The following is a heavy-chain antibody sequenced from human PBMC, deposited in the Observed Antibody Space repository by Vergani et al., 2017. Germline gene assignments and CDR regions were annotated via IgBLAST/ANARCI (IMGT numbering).Heavy chain of an antibody. CDR3: ATVGDGYNLHWTWGAYFDY. Sequence: QLQLQESGPGLVKPSETLSLTCTVSGGSISSGSYYWSWIRQPAGKGLEWIGRIYTSGSTNYNPSLKSRVTISVDTSKNQFSLKLSSVTAADTAVYYCATVGDGYNLHWTWGAYFDYWGQGTLVTVSS. J-gene: IGHJ4*02. D-gene: IGHD5-24*01. CDR1: GGSISSGSYY. CDR2: IYTSGST. V-gene: IGHV4-61*02.